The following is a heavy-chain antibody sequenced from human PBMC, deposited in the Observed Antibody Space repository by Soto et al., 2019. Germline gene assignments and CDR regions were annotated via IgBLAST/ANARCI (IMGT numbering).Heavy chain of an antibody. CDR2: ISGSGGST. D-gene: IGHD2-8*02. V-gene: IGHV3-23*01. CDR1: GFTFSSYA. J-gene: IGHJ3*02. Sequence: EVQLLESGGGLVQPGGSLRLSCAASGFTFSSYAMSWVRQAPGKGLEWVSAISGSGGSTYYADSVKGRFTISRDNSKTTLYLQISILSADDTAVYYCAQFDYWYCVLQYAFDIWGQGTMVPVSS. CDR3: AQFDYWYCVLQYAFDI.